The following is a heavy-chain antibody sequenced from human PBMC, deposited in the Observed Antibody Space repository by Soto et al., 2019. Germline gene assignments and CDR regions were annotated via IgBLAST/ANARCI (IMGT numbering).Heavy chain of an antibody. D-gene: IGHD3-22*01. Sequence: GSLRLSCAASGFTFSSYAMSWVRQAPGKGLEWVSAISGSGGSTYYADSVKGRFTISRDNSKNTLYLQMNSLRAEDTAVYYCAKSAEYDSSGYYPPYFDYWGQGTLVTVSS. J-gene: IGHJ4*02. CDR2: ISGSGGST. CDR1: GFTFSSYA. V-gene: IGHV3-23*01. CDR3: AKSAEYDSSGYYPPYFDY.